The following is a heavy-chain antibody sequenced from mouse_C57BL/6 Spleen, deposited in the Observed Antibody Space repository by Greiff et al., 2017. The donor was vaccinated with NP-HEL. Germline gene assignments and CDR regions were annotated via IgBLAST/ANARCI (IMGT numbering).Heavy chain of an antibody. CDR3: ARDRGGTAWVAY. CDR2: ISYDGSN. J-gene: IGHJ3*01. V-gene: IGHV3-6*01. D-gene: IGHD4-1*01. Sequence: EVKLQESGPGLVKPSPSLSLSCSVTGYSITSGYYWYWIRQSPGNHLECMGYISYDGSNNYNPYFKNRISITRDTSKNQFILKLNSVTTEDTATYYCARDRGGTAWVAYWGQGTLVTVSA. CDR1: GYSITSGYY.